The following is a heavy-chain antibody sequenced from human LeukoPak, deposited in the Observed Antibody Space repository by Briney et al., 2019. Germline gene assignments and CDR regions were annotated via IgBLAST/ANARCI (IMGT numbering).Heavy chain of an antibody. Sequence: SETLSLTCTVSGVSIRSSYYYWGWIRQPPGKGLEWIGSIYDSGSTYYNPSLKSRVTISVDTSKNQFSLKLSSVTAADTAVYYCASLYCSRTSCYLGYWGQGTLVTVSS. D-gene: IGHD2-2*01. V-gene: IGHV4-39*07. CDR2: IYDSGST. CDR1: GVSIRSSYYY. J-gene: IGHJ4*02. CDR3: ASLYCSRTSCYLGY.